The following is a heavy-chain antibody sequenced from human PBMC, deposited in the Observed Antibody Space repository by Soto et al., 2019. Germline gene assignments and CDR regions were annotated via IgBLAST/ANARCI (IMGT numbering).Heavy chain of an antibody. D-gene: IGHD3-16*01. J-gene: IGHJ3*02. CDR2: ISGSDSTI. Sequence: QMQLVESGGGLVKPGGSLRLSCAASGFTFSDYYMSWIRQAPGKGLEWVSYISGSDSTISYADSVKGRFTISRDNAKNSLYLQMNSLRAEDAAVYFCAKGGAVNILKDAFDIWGQGTMVTVSS. CDR3: AKGGAVNILKDAFDI. CDR1: GFTFSDYY. V-gene: IGHV3-11*01.